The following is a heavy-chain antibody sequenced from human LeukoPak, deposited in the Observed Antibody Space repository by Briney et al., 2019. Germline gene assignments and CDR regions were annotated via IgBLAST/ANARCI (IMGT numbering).Heavy chain of an antibody. J-gene: IGHJ4*02. CDR3: ARDGAARGSGSFGD. V-gene: IGHV3-21*01. Sequence: GGSLRLSCAASGFTFSSYSMNWVRQAPGKGLEWVSSISSSSSYIYYADSVKGRFTISRDDAKNSLSLQMNSLRAEDTAVYFCARDGAARGSGSFGDWGQGTLVTVSS. CDR1: GFTFSSYS. CDR2: ISSSSSYI. D-gene: IGHD3-10*01.